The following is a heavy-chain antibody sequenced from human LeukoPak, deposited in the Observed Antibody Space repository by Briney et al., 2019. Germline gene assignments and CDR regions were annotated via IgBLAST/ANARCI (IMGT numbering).Heavy chain of an antibody. V-gene: IGHV4-34*01. CDR1: GGSFSGYY. Sequence: PSETLSLTCAVYGGSFSGYYWSWIRQPPGKGLEWIGEINHSGSTNYTPSLKSRVTISVDTSKNHFSLKLSSVTAADTAVYYCASVLRLTGRGWFDPWGQGTLVTVSS. CDR2: INHSGST. D-gene: IGHD3-9*01. CDR3: ASVLRLTGRGWFDP. J-gene: IGHJ5*02.